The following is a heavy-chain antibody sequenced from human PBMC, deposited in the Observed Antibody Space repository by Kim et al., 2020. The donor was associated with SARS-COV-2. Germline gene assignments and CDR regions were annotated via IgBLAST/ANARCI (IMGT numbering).Heavy chain of an antibody. Sequence: YAKGVTGRFVFSLDTSVSTAYLQISSLKAEDTAVYYCARDLRFLEWLFDYWGQGTLVTVSS. V-gene: IGHV7-4-1*02. CDR3: ARDLRFLEWLFDY. J-gene: IGHJ4*02. D-gene: IGHD3-3*01.